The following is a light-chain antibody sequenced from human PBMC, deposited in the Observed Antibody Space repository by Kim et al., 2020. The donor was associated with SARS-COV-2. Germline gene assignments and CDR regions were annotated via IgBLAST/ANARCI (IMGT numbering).Light chain of an antibody. CDR3: GSYTSSSTPFV. V-gene: IGLV2-14*01. Sequence: QSALTQPASVSGSPGQSITISCTGTSSDVGGYNYVSWYQQHPGKVPKLMIYDVTKRPSGVSNRFSGSKSGNTASLTISGLQAEDEADYYCGSYTSSSTPFVFGTGTKGTLL. CDR2: DVT. CDR1: SSDVGGYNY. J-gene: IGLJ1*01.